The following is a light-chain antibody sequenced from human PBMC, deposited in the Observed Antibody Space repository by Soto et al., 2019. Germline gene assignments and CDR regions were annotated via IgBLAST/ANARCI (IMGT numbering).Light chain of an antibody. CDR3: QQYNNWPRT. Sequence: EKVMTQSPVTLSVSLGERATLSCRASQSVSSNLAWYQQKPGQAPRLLIYGASTRATGIPARFSGSGSGTEFTLTISSLQSEDFAVYYCQQYNNWPRTFGQGTKVEIK. CDR1: QSVSSN. J-gene: IGKJ1*01. V-gene: IGKV3-15*01. CDR2: GAS.